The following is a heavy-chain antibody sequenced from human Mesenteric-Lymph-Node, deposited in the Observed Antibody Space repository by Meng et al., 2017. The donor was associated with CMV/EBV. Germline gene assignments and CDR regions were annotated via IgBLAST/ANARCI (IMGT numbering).Heavy chain of an antibody. J-gene: IGHJ4*02. CDR2: IHPNSGGT. V-gene: IGHV1-2*02. CDR3: ARGYIVVVPAAPHFDY. D-gene: IGHD2-2*01. CDR1: GYTFTAYY. Sequence: ASVKVSCKASGYTFTAYYMHWVRQAPGHAPEWMGWIHPNSGGTDYAQKFQGRVTLTRDTSITTAYMDLSGLRPDDTAVYYCARGYIVVVPAAPHFDYWGQGTLVTVSS.